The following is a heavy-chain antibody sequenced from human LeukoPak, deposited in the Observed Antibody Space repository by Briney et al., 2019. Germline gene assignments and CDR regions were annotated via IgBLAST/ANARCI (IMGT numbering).Heavy chain of an antibody. D-gene: IGHD6-19*01. CDR3: ANSIAVAGTSF. CDR1: GFTFSSYA. CDR2: ISGSGGST. Sequence: GGSLRLSCAASGFTFSSYAMSWVRQAPGKGLEWVSAISGSGGSTYYADSVKGRFTISRDNSKNTLYLQMNSLRAEDTAVYYCANSIAVAGTSFWGQGTLVTVSS. J-gene: IGHJ4*02. V-gene: IGHV3-23*01.